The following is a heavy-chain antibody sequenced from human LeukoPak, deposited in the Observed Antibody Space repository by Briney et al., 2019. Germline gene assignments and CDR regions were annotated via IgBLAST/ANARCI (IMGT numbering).Heavy chain of an antibody. J-gene: IGHJ4*02. CDR2: MNPNSGNT. D-gene: IGHD4-17*01. CDR1: GYTFTSYD. V-gene: IGHV1-8*01. CDR3: ARVGYDYGDSPDY. Sequence: ASVKVSCKASGYTFTSYDINWVRQATGQGLEWMGWMNPNSGNTGCAQKFQGRVTMTRSTSISTAYMELSSLRSEDTAVYYCARVGYDYGDSPDYWGQGTLVTVSS.